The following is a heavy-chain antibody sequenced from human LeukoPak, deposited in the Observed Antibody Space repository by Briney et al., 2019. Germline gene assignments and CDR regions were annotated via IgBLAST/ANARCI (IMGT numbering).Heavy chain of an antibody. D-gene: IGHD5-24*01. CDR2: IYSGGNT. CDR1: GFSVTSSH. CDR3: ARESAPHHGLDY. Sequence: GGSLRLSCAASGFSVTSSHMSWVRQAPGKGLEWVSIIYSGGNTDYAGSMQGRFAISRDNSKNTLYLQMNSLRPEDTAVYYRARESAPHHGLDYWGQGTLVTVSS. J-gene: IGHJ4*02. V-gene: IGHV3-66*01.